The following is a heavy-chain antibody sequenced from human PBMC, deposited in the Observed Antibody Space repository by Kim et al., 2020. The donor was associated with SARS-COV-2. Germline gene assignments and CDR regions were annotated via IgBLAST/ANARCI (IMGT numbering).Heavy chain of an antibody. CDR3: ARDAGDSSGPFDP. J-gene: IGHJ5*02. D-gene: IGHD3-22*01. Sequence: GGSLRLSCAASGFTFSSYSMNWVRQAPGKGLEWVSSISSSSSYIYYADSVKGRFTISRDNAKNSLYLQMNSLRAEDTAVYYCARDAGDSSGPFDPWGQGTLVTVSS. CDR1: GFTFSSYS. CDR2: ISSSSSYI. V-gene: IGHV3-21*01.